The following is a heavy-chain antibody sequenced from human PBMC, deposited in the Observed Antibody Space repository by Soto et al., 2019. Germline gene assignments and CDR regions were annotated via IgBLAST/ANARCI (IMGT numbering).Heavy chain of an antibody. CDR2: IKQDGSEK. D-gene: IGHD3-9*01. CDR3: ARDSTSTPYFDWLSSHYYYGMDV. Sequence: PGGSLRLSCAASGFTFSSYWMSWVRQAPGKGLEWVANIKQDGSEKYYVDSVKGRFTISRDNAKNSLYLQMNSLRAEDTAVYYCARDSTSTPYFDWLSSHYYYGMDVWGQGTTVTV. V-gene: IGHV3-7*03. J-gene: IGHJ6*02. CDR1: GFTFSSYW.